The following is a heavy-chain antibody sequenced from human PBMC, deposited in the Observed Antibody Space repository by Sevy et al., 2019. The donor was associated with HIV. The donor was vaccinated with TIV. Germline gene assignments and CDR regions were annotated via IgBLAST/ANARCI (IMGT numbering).Heavy chain of an antibody. CDR2: IYYNGNT. V-gene: IGHV4-59*08. Sequence: SETLSLTCTVSGGSITSLYWGWIRQPPGKGLEWIANIYYNGNTNYNPSLKSRVTISLDTSKNQFSLRMSSVTAEETALYCCACENAWGRGYSWGQGTLVTVSS. J-gene: IGHJ4*02. D-gene: IGHD1-26*01. CDR3: ACENAWGRGYS. CDR1: GGSITSLY.